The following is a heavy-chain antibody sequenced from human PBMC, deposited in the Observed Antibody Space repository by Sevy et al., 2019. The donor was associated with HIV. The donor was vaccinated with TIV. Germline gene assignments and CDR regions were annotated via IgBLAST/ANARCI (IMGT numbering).Heavy chain of an antibody. J-gene: IGHJ4*02. D-gene: IGHD3-9*01. V-gene: IGHV3-7*03. Sequence: GGSLRLSCAASGFDFNNHWMSWVRQAPEKGLEWVANIKHDGSETYYVDSLEGRFTISRDNAKNSLSLQINDLRAEATAMYYCARLPTGLQSFNYLLSTYFDSWGQGTLVTVSS. CDR2: IKHDGSET. CDR1: GFDFNNHW. CDR3: ARLPTGLQSFNYLLSTYFDS.